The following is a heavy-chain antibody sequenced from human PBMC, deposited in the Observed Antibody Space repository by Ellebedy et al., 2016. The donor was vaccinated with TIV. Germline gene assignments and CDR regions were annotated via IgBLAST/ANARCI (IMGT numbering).Heavy chain of an antibody. CDR2: IYDSGST. Sequence: MPSETLSLTCTVSGGSISSGDYYWSWIRQHPGKGLEWIGFIYDSGSTYYNPSLKSLLTISVATSKNQFSLKLSSVTAADTALYYCAAGYYYGSGSYLKPDAFDIWGQGTMVTVSS. J-gene: IGHJ3*02. V-gene: IGHV4-31*01. CDR3: AAGYYYGSGSYLKPDAFDI. D-gene: IGHD3-10*01. CDR1: GGSISSGDYY.